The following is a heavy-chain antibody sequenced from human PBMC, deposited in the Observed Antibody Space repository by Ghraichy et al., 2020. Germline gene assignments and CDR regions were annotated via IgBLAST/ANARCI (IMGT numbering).Heavy chain of an antibody. CDR3: AKGDYVAFDI. CDR1: GGSISSNYW. Sequence: ESLNISCAVSGGSISSNYWWSWVRQPPGQGLEWIGDIDRSGYTNYNPSLKSRVTMSVDRSKNQFSLKLNSVTAADTAVYYCAKGDYVAFDIWGQGAIVTVSS. V-gene: IGHV4-4*02. D-gene: IGHD4-17*01. CDR2: IDRSGYT. J-gene: IGHJ3*02.